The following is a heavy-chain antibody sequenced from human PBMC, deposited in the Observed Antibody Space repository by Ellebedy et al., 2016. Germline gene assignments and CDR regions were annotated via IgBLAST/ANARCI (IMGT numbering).Heavy chain of an antibody. CDR3: AGDYSNYRRYYYYYGMDV. Sequence: GESLKISXAASGFSFSNYWMSWVRQAPGKGLEWVANIKEDGSEKHYVDSVKGRFTISRDNAKNSLYLQMNSLRVEDTAVYYCAGDYSNYRRYYYYYGMDVWGQGTTVTVSS. J-gene: IGHJ6*02. D-gene: IGHD4-11*01. CDR2: IKEDGSEK. CDR1: GFSFSNYW. V-gene: IGHV3-7*03.